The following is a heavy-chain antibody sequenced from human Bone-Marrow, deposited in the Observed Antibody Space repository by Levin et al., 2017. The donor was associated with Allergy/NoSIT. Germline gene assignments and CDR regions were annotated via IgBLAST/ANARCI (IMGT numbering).Heavy chain of an antibody. V-gene: IGHV3-66*01. CDR2: IYTSGST. J-gene: IGHJ4*02. D-gene: IGHD2-2*02. CDR3: ARVGADPFRPYTYFDV. CDR1: GFTGSTKY. Sequence: GESLKISCAVSGFTGSTKYMSWVRQAPGKGLDWVSVIYTSGSTFYADSVMGRFTMSRDSSKNTVFLQMSSLRVDDTAVYYCARVGADPFRPYTYFDVWGQGALVTVSS.